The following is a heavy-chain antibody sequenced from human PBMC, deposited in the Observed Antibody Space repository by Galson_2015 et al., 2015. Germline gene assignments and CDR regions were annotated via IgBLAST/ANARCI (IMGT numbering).Heavy chain of an antibody. V-gene: IGHV6-1*01. J-gene: IGHJ3*02. Sequence: CAISGDSVSNHSAAWNWIRQSPSRGLEWLGRTYYRSGWDNDYAVSVKSRLTINPDTSKNQFSLQLNSVTPEDTAVYYCARGPVAFDIWGQGTIVTVSS. CDR3: ARGPVAFDI. CDR1: GDSVSNHSAA. D-gene: IGHD1-14*01. CDR2: TYYRSGWDN.